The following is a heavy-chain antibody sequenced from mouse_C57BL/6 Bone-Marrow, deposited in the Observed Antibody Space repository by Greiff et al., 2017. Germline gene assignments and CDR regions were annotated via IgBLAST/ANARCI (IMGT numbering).Heavy chain of an antibody. CDR2: INPSSGYT. Sequence: VMLVESGAELARPGASVKMSCKASGYTFTSYTMHWVKQRPGQGLEWIGYINPSSGYTKYNQKFKDKATLTADKSSSTAYMQLSSLTSEDSAVYYCGRGFFDNWGQGTTLTVSS. J-gene: IGHJ2*01. CDR1: GYTFTSYT. V-gene: IGHV1-4*01. CDR3: GRGFFDN.